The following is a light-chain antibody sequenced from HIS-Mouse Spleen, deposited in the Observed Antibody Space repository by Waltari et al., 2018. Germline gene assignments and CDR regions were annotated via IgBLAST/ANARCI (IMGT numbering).Light chain of an antibody. CDR1: ALPKKY. Sequence: SYELTQPPSVSVSPGQTARITCSGDALPKKYAYWYQQKSGQAPGLVIYEDSKRPSGSPGRFSGSSSGTRATLTISGAQVEDEADYYCYSTDSSGNHRVFGGGTKLTVL. J-gene: IGLJ2*01. CDR2: EDS. CDR3: YSTDSSGNHRV. V-gene: IGLV3-10*01.